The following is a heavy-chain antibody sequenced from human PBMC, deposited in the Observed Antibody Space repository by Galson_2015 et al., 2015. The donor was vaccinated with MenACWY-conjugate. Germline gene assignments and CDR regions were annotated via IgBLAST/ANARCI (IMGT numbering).Heavy chain of an antibody. CDR2: MSYDGSNQ. CDR3: ARGLIGYSSGPLDF. J-gene: IGHJ4*02. CDR1: GFTFSSYT. D-gene: IGHD6-19*01. V-gene: IGHV3-30*01. Sequence: SLRLSCAASGFTFSSYTMHWVRQTPGKGLEWVALMSYDGSNQYYADSLKGRLTISRDNSKSTLYLQMDSLRAEDTAVYYCARGLIGYSSGPLDFWSQGALVTVSS.